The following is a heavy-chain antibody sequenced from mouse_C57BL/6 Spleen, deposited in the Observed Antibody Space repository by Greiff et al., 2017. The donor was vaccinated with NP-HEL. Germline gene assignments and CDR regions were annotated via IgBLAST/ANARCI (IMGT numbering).Heavy chain of an antibody. V-gene: IGHV1-80*01. D-gene: IGHD1-1*01. CDR1: GYAFSSYW. CDR3: ARFLVARGYFDV. CDR2: IYPGDGDT. Sequence: QVQLQQSGAELVKPGASVKISCKASGYAFSSYWMNWVKQRPGKGLEWIGQIYPGDGDTNYNGKFKGKATLTADKSSSTAYMQLSSLTSEDSAVYFCARFLVARGYFDVWGTGTTVTVSS. J-gene: IGHJ1*03.